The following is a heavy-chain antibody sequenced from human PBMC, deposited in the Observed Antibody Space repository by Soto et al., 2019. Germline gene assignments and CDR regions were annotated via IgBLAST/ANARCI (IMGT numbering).Heavy chain of an antibody. J-gene: IGHJ6*02. D-gene: IGHD3-9*01. CDR1: GYTFTSYA. V-gene: IGHV1-3*01. CDR3: ARETLFYDILTGSRDYYYGMDV. Sequence: ASVKVSCKASGYTFTSYAMHWVRQAPGQRLEWMGWINAGNGNTKYSQKFQGRVTITRDTSASTAYMELSSLRSEDTAVYYCARETLFYDILTGSRDYYYGMDVWGQGTTVTVSS. CDR2: INAGNGNT.